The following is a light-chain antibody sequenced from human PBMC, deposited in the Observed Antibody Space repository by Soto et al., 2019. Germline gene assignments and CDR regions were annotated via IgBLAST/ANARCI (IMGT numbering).Light chain of an antibody. CDR1: SSDVADYSL. Sequence: QSALTQPASVSGSPGQSITISCTGTSSDVADYSLVSWYQQRPGKAPKVIMYEDSEGTKRPSGVSSRFSASISGNTASLTIAGLQAEDEADYYCSSYAGSTTFVLFGGGTKLTVL. CDR2: EGT. V-gene: IGLV2-23*03. CDR3: SSYAGSTTFVL. J-gene: IGLJ2*01.